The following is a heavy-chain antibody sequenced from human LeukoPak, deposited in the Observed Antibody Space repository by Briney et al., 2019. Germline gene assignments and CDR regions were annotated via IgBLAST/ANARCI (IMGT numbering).Heavy chain of an antibody. CDR3: ARERGRGRDSPWFDY. CDR2: IYSDGST. CDR1: GFIVSGDF. Sequence: GSLRLSCAASGFIVSGDFMSWVRQAPGKGLEWVSVIYSDGSTYYADSVKGRFTISRDNSKNTLDLQTTGLRAEDTAVYYCARERGRGRDSPWFDYWGQGTLVTVSS. D-gene: IGHD1-26*01. V-gene: IGHV3-53*01. J-gene: IGHJ4*02.